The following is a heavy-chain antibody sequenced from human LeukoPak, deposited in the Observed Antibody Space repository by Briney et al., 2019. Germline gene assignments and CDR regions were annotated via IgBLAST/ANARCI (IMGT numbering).Heavy chain of an antibody. CDR1: GYSFTNFW. CDR3: ARRRAVAGTYYFDN. Sequence: GESLKISCKGSGYSFTNFWIGWVRQMPGRGLEWMGIIYPGDSNNRYSPSFQGQVTISVDKSVSTAYLQWGSLKASDTAMYYCARRRAVAGTYYFDNWGQGPLVTVSS. J-gene: IGHJ4*02. CDR2: IYPGDSNN. V-gene: IGHV5-51*01. D-gene: IGHD6-19*01.